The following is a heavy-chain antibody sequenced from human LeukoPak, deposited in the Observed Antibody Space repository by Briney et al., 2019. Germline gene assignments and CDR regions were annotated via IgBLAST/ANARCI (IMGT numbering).Heavy chain of an antibody. D-gene: IGHD3-10*01. CDR1: GFTFSSYA. Sequence: KSGGSLRLSCAASGFTFSSYAMSWVRQAPGKGLEWVGRIKSKTDGGTTDYAAPVKGRFTISRDDSKNTLYLQMDSLKTEDTAVFYCTTVYTYGSHGFDYWGQGTLVTVSS. CDR3: TTVYTYGSHGFDY. J-gene: IGHJ4*02. CDR2: IKSKTDGGTT. V-gene: IGHV3-15*01.